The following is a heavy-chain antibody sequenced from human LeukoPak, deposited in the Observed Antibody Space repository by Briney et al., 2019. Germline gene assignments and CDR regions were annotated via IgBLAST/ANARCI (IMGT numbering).Heavy chain of an antibody. J-gene: IGHJ3*01. V-gene: IGHV3-74*01. CDR3: ARSPRVYDSSGHLYDAFDF. Sequence: PGGSLSLSCAASGITFSSYLMHWVRQVPGKGLEWLSYIKSDGTNTGYADPVKGRFTVSRDNAKNTLYLEMNSLGGEDTAVYYCARSPRVYDSSGHLYDAFDFWGQGATVTVSS. D-gene: IGHD3-22*01. CDR2: IKSDGTNT. CDR1: GITFSSYL.